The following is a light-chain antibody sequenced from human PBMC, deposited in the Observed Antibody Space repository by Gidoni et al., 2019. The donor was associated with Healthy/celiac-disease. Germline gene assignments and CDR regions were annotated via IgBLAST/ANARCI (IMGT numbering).Light chain of an antibody. CDR2: GAS. J-gene: IGKJ1*01. CDR3: RQYGSSPTWT. Sequence: EIVLTQSPGTLSLSPGERATLSCRASQSVSSSYLAWYQQKPGQAPRLLIYGASSRATGIPDRFSGSGSGTDFTLTISRLEPEDFAVYYCRQYGSSPTWTFGQXTKVEIK. V-gene: IGKV3-20*01. CDR1: QSVSSSY.